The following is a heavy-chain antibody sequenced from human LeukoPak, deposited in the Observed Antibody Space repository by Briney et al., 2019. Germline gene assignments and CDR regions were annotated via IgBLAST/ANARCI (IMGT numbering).Heavy chain of an antibody. CDR3: ARIGSYYDRNVGAPFDY. CDR1: GYTLTELS. J-gene: IGHJ4*02. V-gene: IGHV1-69*02. D-gene: IGHD3-22*01. Sequence: SVKVSCKVSGYTLTELSMHWVRQAPGQGLEWMGRIIPILGIANYAQKFQGRVTITADKSTSTAYMELSSLRSEDTAVYYCARIGSYYDRNVGAPFDYWGQGTLVTVPS. CDR2: IIPILGIA.